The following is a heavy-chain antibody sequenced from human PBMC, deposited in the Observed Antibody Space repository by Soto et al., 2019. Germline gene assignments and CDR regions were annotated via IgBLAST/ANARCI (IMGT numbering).Heavy chain of an antibody. D-gene: IGHD1-26*01. V-gene: IGHV3-33*01. J-gene: IGHJ6*03. CDR3: GRIVGTFYMDI. CDR2: IWNDGHRK. Sequence: QVVESGGGVGQPGRSLRLSCKVSGFSLNTYGIHWVRQAPGKGLEWVAVIWNDGHRKYYADSVQGRFTISRYNSENTITLYMNSPRAEYTAVYYCGRIVGTFYMDIWGKGTTVTVSS. CDR1: GFSLNTYG.